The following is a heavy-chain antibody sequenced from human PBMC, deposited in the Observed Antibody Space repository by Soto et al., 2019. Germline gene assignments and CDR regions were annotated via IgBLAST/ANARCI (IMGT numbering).Heavy chain of an antibody. CDR2: IIPIFGTA. D-gene: IGHD3-22*01. V-gene: IGHV1-69*13. Sequence: SVKVSCKASGGTFSSYAISWVRQAPGQGLEWMGGIIPIFGTANYAQKFQGRVTITADESTSTAYMELSSLRSEDTAVYYCATYYYDSSGYYLLAYWGQGTLVTVSS. J-gene: IGHJ4*02. CDR3: ATYYYDSSGYYLLAY. CDR1: GGTFSSYA.